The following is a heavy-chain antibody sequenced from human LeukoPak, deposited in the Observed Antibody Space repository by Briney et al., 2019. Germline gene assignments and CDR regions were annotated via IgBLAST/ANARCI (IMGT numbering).Heavy chain of an antibody. Sequence: GGSLRLSCGVSGFSFKLYYMSWVRQAPGKGLEWVSATSSSDDGTYHADSVRGRFTIYRDNFRNTLYLQMNRLRVEDAALYYCARAPVTSCRGAFCYPFDLWGQGVLVTVSS. J-gene: IGHJ4*02. CDR2: TSSSDDGT. CDR1: GFSFKLYY. V-gene: IGHV3-23*01. D-gene: IGHD2-21*01. CDR3: ARAPVTSCRGAFCYPFDL.